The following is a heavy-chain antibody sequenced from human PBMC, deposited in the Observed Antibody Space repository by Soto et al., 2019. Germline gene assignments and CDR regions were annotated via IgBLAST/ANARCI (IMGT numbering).Heavy chain of an antibody. J-gene: IGHJ6*02. CDR2: ISYDGSNK. V-gene: IGHV3-30*18. CDR3: AKQVRGPVFGPRYYYYYGMDV. D-gene: IGHD3-10*01. CDR1: GFTFSSYG. Sequence: PGGSLRLSCAASGFTFSSYGMHWVRQAPGKGLEWVAVISYDGSNKYYADSVKGRFTISRDNSKNTLYLQMNSLRAEDTAVYYCAKQVRGPVFGPRYYYYYGMDVWGQGTTVTVSS.